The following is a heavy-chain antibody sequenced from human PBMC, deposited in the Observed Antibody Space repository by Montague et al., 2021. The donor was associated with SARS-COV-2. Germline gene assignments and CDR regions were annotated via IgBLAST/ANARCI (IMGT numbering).Heavy chain of an antibody. CDR1: GGSVSSGSSY. CDR3: ARPGRAPFHYAMDV. CDR2: INYSGST. V-gene: IGHV4-61*01. Sequence: TLSLTCTVSGGSVSSGSSYWSWIRQPPGKRLEWIGYINYSGSTNYNPSLKRRVTISVDMSRNQFSLKLRFVTAADTAIYYCARPGRAPFHYAMDVWGQGTTVTVSS. D-gene: IGHD2/OR15-2a*01. J-gene: IGHJ6*02.